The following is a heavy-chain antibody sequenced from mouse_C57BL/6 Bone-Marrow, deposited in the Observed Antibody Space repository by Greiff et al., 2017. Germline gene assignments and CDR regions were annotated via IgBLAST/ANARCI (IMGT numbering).Heavy chain of an antibody. CDR3: AIHPPNYDGACDV. CDR1: GFTFSDYG. Sequence: DVHLVESGGGLVQPGGSLKLSCAASGFTFSDYGMAWVRQAPRKGPEWVAFISNLAYSIYYADTVTGRFTISRENAKNTLYLEMSSLRSEDTAMYYCAIHPPNYDGACDVWGTGTTVTVSS. D-gene: IGHD1-1*01. V-gene: IGHV5-15*01. J-gene: IGHJ1*03. CDR2: ISNLAYSI.